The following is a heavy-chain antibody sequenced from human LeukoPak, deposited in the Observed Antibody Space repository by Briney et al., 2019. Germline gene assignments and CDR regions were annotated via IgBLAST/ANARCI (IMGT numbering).Heavy chain of an antibody. V-gene: IGHV3-53*01. D-gene: IGHD1-26*01. CDR1: GFTVSSNY. CDR3: ARDPTNAPADAFDI. Sequence: PGGSLRLSCAASGFTVSSNYMSWVRQAPGKGLEWVSVVYSGGSTYYADSVKGRFTISRDNSKNTLYLQMNSLRAEDTAVYYCARDPTNAPADAFDIWGQGTVVTVSS. CDR2: VYSGGST. J-gene: IGHJ3*02.